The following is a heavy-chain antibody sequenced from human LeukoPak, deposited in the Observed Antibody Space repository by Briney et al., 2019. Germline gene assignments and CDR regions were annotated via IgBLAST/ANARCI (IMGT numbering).Heavy chain of an antibody. V-gene: IGHV4-34*01. CDR2: INHSGST. D-gene: IGHD4-17*01. CDR1: GGSFSGYY. Sequence: SETLSLTCAVYGGSFSGYYWSWIRQPLGKGLEWIGEINHSGSTNYNPSLKSRVTISVDTSKNQFSLKLSSVTAADTAVYYCARGPSFDDYGDYYYYGMDVWGQGTTVTVSS. CDR3: ARGPSFDDYGDYYYYGMDV. J-gene: IGHJ6*02.